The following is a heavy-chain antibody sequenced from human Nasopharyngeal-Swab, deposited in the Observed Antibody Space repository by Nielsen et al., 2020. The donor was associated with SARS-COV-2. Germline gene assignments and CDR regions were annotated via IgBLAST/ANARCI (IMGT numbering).Heavy chain of an antibody. CDR2: INSDGSGT. CDR3: TRTPSVGYAMDV. Sequence: GGSLRLSCAASGFTFADYWMHWVRHAPGKGLVWVSRINSDGSGTTYADSVRGRFTTSRDNAKNTLYLQLNSLRVEDTAVYFCTRTPSVGYAMDVWGQGTTVTVSS. CDR1: GFTFADYW. V-gene: IGHV3-74*01. J-gene: IGHJ6*02. D-gene: IGHD3-3*01.